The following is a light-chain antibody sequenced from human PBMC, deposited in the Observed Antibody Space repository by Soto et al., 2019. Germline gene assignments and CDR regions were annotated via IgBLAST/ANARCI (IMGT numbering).Light chain of an antibody. V-gene: IGKV3-15*01. Sequence: EVVVTPSPATLSVSPGERVTLSCRASQSVDSDVAWIHHKPDQAPRLLIYGASTRAAGIPGRFSGRGYETDFTFTISSLEPEYSATYFCQQYNTWVRGPFGQGTKLEIK. CDR1: QSVDSD. CDR2: GAS. CDR3: QQYNTWVRGP. J-gene: IGKJ2*01.